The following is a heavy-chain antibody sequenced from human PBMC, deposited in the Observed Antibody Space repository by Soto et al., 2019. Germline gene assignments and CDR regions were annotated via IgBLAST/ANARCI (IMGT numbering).Heavy chain of an antibody. CDR1: GYTFTSYY. CDR3: ARDLSGVAVADLSNWFDP. V-gene: IGHV1-46*04. J-gene: IGHJ5*02. Sequence: QVQLVQSGAEVKKPGASVKVSCKASGYTFTSYYMHWVRQAPGQGLEWMGIIKPSGGSTSYAQKLQGRVNMTREPFTRTVYMELSSLGSEDTAVYYCARDLSGVAVADLSNWFDPWGQGTLVTVSS. D-gene: IGHD6-19*01. CDR2: IKPSGGST.